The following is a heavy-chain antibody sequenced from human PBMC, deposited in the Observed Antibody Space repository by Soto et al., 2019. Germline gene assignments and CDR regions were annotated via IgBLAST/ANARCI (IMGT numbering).Heavy chain of an antibody. CDR3: ARDERRCYNWGSYYYGMDV. V-gene: IGHV1-69*08. J-gene: IGHJ6*02. Sequence: QVQLVQSGAEVKKPGSSVKVSCKASGGTFSSYTISWVRQAPGQGLEWMGRIIPILGIANYAQKFQGRVTILGEKSTRTANMELSSLRSEDTAVYYCARDERRCYNWGSYYYGMDVWGQGTTVTVSS. D-gene: IGHD1-1*01. CDR1: GGTFSSYT. CDR2: IIPILGIA.